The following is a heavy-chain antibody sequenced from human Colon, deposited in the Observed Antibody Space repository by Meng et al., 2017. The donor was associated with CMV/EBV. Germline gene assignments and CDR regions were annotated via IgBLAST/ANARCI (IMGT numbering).Heavy chain of an antibody. CDR1: GFTFSRHW. Sequence: GESLKISCVASGFTFSRHWMHWVRQVPGKGPEWVSHINGDGTTTSHADSVKGRFTISRDNAKNTLFLQMNSLGAEDAALYYCARANDYSNFNYYYPMDVWGQGTTVTVSS. J-gene: IGHJ6*02. CDR2: INGDGTTT. CDR3: ARANDYSNFNYYYPMDV. V-gene: IGHV3-74*01. D-gene: IGHD4-11*01.